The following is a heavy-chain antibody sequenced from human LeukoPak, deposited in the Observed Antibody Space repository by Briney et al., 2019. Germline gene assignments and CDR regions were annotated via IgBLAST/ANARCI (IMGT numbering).Heavy chain of an antibody. Sequence: GGSLRLSCAASGFTVSSNFMNWVRLAPGKGLEWVSIIYSGGTTYYADSVKGRFTISRDNAKNSLYLQMNSLRAEDTAVYYCARGEYGSGSYHIDYWGQGTLVTVSS. V-gene: IGHV3-53*01. CDR2: IYSGGTT. CDR3: ARGEYGSGSYHIDY. D-gene: IGHD3-10*01. CDR1: GFTVSSNF. J-gene: IGHJ4*02.